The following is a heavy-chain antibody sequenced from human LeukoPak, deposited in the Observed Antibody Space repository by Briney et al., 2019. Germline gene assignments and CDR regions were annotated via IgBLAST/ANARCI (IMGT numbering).Heavy chain of an antibody. CDR1: GGSISSGSYY. Sequence: PSETLSLTCTVSGGSISSGSYYWNWIRLPAGKGLEWIGRIYTSGSTNYSPSLKSRVTISLDTSENQFSLNLSSVTAADTAVYYCARHGGIVVVPADKVPRWFDPWGQGTLVTVSS. CDR2: IYTSGST. V-gene: IGHV4-61*02. D-gene: IGHD2-2*01. CDR3: ARHGGIVVVPADKVPRWFDP. J-gene: IGHJ5*02.